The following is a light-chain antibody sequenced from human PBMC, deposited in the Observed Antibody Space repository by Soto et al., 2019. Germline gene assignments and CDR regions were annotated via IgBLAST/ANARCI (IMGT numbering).Light chain of an antibody. CDR3: QQYNNWRT. J-gene: IGKJ1*01. Sequence: ENVLTQSPGTLSLSPGERATLSCRASQSFSGRYLAWYQQKPGKAPKLLIFAASSLQSGVPSRFSGSGSGTDFTLTISSLQSEDFAVYYCQQYNNWRTFGQGTKVDIK. V-gene: IGKV3-15*01. CDR2: AAS. CDR1: QSFSGRY.